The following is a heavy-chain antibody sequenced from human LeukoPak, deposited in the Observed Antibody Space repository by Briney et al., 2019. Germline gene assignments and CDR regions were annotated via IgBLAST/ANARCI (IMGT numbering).Heavy chain of an antibody. CDR3: ARDQDSSGYYDFDY. V-gene: IGHV1-2*02. Sequence: WASVKVSCKASGYTFTGYYMHWVRQAPGQGLEWMGWINPNSGGTNYAQKFQGRVTMTRDTSISTAYMELSRLRSDDTAVYYCARDQDSSGYYDFDYWGQGTLVTVSS. J-gene: IGHJ4*02. CDR2: INPNSGGT. D-gene: IGHD3-22*01. CDR1: GYTFTGYY.